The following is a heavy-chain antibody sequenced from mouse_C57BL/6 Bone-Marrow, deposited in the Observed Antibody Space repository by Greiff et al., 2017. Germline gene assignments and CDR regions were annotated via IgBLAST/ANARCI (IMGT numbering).Heavy chain of an antibody. Sequence: QVQLQQSGAELARPGASVKLSCKASGYTFTSYGISWVKQRTGQGLEWIGEIYPRSGNTYYNEKFKGKATLTADKSSSTAYMELRSLTSEDSAVXFCARGGDYVPLFAYWGQGTLVTVSA. J-gene: IGHJ3*01. V-gene: IGHV1-81*01. CDR3: ARGGDYVPLFAY. CDR1: GYTFTSYG. D-gene: IGHD2-4*01. CDR2: IYPRSGNT.